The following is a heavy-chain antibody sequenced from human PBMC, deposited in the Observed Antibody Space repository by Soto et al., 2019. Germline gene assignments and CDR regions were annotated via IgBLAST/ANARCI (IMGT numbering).Heavy chain of an antibody. CDR2: INAGNGNT. CDR1: GYTFTSYA. D-gene: IGHD2-2*01. CDR3: AREVPAAMDYYYYGMDV. Sequence: GASVKVSCKASGYTFTSYAMHWVRQAPGQRLEWMGWINAGNGNTKYSQKFQGRVTITRDTSASTAYMELSSLRSDDTAVYYCAREVPAAMDYYYYGMDVWGQGTTVTVSS. J-gene: IGHJ6*02. V-gene: IGHV1-3*01.